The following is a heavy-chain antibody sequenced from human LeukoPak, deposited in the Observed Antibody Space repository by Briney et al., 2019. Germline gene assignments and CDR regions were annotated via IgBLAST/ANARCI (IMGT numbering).Heavy chain of an antibody. D-gene: IGHD1-1*01. J-gene: IGHJ4*02. CDR1: GFTFSSYS. CDR2: ISSSSSTI. CDR3: ARDFPTTPTC. V-gene: IGHV3-48*04. Sequence: GGSLRLSCAASGFTFSSYSMNWVRQAPGKGLEWVSYISSSSSTIYYADSVKGRFTISRDNAKNSLYLQMNSLRAEDTAVYYCARDFPTTPTCWGQGTQVTVSS.